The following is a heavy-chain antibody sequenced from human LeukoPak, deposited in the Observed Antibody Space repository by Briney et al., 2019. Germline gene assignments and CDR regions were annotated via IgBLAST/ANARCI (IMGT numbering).Heavy chain of an antibody. CDR1: GFTFSRYW. D-gene: IGHD3-16*01. Sequence: GESLRLSCAASGFTFSRYWMHWVRQTPGKGLVWVSRINSDGSSTRYADSVKGRFTISRDNAKNTLYLQMNSLRAEDTAVYYCTRDRGGVTLDYWGQGTLVTVSS. CDR3: TRDRGGVTLDY. CDR2: INSDGSST. V-gene: IGHV3-74*01. J-gene: IGHJ4*02.